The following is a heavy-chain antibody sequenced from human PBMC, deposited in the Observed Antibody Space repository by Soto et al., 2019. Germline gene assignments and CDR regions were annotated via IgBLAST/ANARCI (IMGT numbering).Heavy chain of an antibody. Sequence: EVQLVESGGGLVQPGGSLRLSCAASGFTFSSYDMHWVRQATGKGLEWVSAIGTAGDPYYPGSVKGRFTISRENAKNSLYLQMNSLRAGDTAVYYCARSRRFGELLLDYWGQGTLVTVSS. J-gene: IGHJ4*02. D-gene: IGHD3-10*01. CDR3: ARSRRFGELLLDY. CDR2: IGTAGDP. CDR1: GFTFSSYD. V-gene: IGHV3-13*05.